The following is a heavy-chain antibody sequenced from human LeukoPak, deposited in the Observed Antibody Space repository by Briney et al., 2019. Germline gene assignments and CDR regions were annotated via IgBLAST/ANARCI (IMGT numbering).Heavy chain of an antibody. CDR2: INHFGTT. J-gene: IGHJ6*03. V-gene: IGHV4-34*01. CDR1: GGSLNDHY. CDR3: ARGFNYMDV. Sequence: SETLSLTCAVFGGSLNDHYWIWIRQPPGQGLEWIGEINHFGTTKYNSSFKSRVTISIDASKKQFSLKLNSVTAADTALYYCARGFNYMDVWGKGTTVTV.